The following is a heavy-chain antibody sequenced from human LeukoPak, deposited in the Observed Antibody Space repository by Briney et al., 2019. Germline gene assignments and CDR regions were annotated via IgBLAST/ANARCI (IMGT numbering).Heavy chain of an antibody. J-gene: IGHJ4*02. CDR2: IIPIFGTA. V-gene: IGHV1-69*05. Sequence: GSSVKVSCKASGGTFSSYAISWVRQAPGQGLEWMGGIIPIFGTANYAQKFQGRVTITTDESTSTAYMELSSLRSEDTAVYYCARAYSGSYWREYYFDYWGQGTLVTVSS. CDR3: ARAYSGSYWREYYFDY. D-gene: IGHD1-26*01. CDR1: GGTFSSYA.